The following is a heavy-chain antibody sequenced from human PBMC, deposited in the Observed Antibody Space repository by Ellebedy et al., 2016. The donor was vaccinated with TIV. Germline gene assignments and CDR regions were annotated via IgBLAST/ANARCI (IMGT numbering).Heavy chain of an antibody. J-gene: IGHJ6*02. Sequence: SGPTLVKPTPTLTLTCTFSGFSLSTSRLSVSWIRQPPGKPLEWLARVDWTDQKYYSTSLKTRLTISKDTSKNQVVLTMTNMDPVDTTKYYCARVQKYCSSTSCSHYGMDVWGQGTTVTVSS. CDR3: ARVQKYCSSTSCSHYGMDV. CDR2: VDWTDQK. CDR1: GFSLSTSRLS. D-gene: IGHD2-2*01. V-gene: IGHV2-70*11.